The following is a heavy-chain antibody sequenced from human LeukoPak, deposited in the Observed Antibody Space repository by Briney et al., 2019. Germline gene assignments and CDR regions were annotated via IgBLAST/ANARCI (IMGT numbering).Heavy chain of an antibody. Sequence: PGGSLGLSCAASGFTFSSYAMHWVRQAPGKGLEWVAVISYDGSNKYYADSVKGRFTISRDNSKNTLYLQMNSLRAEDTAVYYCARETYDFWSGYFTGDNSFDYWSQGTLVTVSS. CDR1: GFTFSSYA. J-gene: IGHJ4*02. CDR2: ISYDGSNK. D-gene: IGHD3-3*01. V-gene: IGHV3-30-3*01. CDR3: ARETYDFWSGYFTGDNSFDY.